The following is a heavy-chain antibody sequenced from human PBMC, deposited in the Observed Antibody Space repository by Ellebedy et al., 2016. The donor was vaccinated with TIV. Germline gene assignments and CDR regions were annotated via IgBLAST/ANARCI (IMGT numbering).Heavy chain of an antibody. J-gene: IGHJ5*02. CDR3: GKSGGETTHKGLWFGEVSTNWFDP. D-gene: IGHD3-10*01. V-gene: IGHV3-33*06. CDR2: IWYDGSNA. Sequence: PGGSLRLSCAASGFTFSGFGIHWVRQAPGKGLEWVAIIWYDGSNAYYADSVKGRFSISRDSSQNTVDLQRGSLRVEDTAVYYCGKSGGETTHKGLWFGEVSTNWFDPWGQGALVTVSS. CDR1: GFTFSGFG.